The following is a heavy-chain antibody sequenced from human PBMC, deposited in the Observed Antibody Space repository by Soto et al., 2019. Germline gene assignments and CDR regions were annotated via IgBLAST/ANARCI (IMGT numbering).Heavy chain of an antibody. CDR1: GFTFDDYG. CDR2: ISWNSGSI. J-gene: IGHJ3*02. V-gene: IGHV3-9*01. CDR3: AKPYCSGGSCYPDAFDI. Sequence: GGSLRLSCAASGFTFDDYGMHWVRQAPGKGLEWVSGISWNSGSIGYADSVKGRFTISRDNAKNSLYLQMNSLRAEDTALYYCAKPYCSGGSCYPDAFDIWGQGTMVTVSS. D-gene: IGHD2-15*01.